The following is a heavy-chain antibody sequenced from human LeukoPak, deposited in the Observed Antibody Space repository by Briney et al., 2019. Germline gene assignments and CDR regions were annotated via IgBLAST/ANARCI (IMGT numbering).Heavy chain of an antibody. CDR3: ARDRYSYGLYYFDY. CDR1: GGSISSSSYY. CDR2: IYYSGST. V-gene: IGHV4-39*07. Sequence: SETLSLTCTVSGGSISSSSYYWGWIRQPPGKGLEWIGSIYYSGSTYYNPSLKSRVTISVDTSKNQFSQKLSSVTAADTAVYYCARDRYSYGLYYFDYWGQGTLVTVSS. J-gene: IGHJ4*02. D-gene: IGHD5-18*01.